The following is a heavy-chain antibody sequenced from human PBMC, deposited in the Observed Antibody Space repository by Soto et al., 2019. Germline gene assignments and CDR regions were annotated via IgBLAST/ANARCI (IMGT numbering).Heavy chain of an antibody. V-gene: IGHV5-51*01. Sequence: GESLKISCKGSGYTFTGYWIGWVRQLPGKGLEWMGIIYPGDSDTRYSPSFQGHVTISADKSISTAYLQWSSLKASDTAMYYCARSAAAGNAYYYYGMDVWGQGTTVTVSS. CDR2: IYPGDSDT. J-gene: IGHJ6*02. CDR3: ARSAAAGNAYYYYGMDV. CDR1: GYTFTGYW. D-gene: IGHD6-13*01.